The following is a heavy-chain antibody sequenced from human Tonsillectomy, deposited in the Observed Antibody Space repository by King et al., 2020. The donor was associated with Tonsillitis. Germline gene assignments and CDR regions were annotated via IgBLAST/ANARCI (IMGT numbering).Heavy chain of an antibody. V-gene: IGHV1-46*03. CDR2: INPSGGST. D-gene: IGHD6-13*01. CDR3: SRVLAAAGPTHFDH. J-gene: IGHJ4*02. CDR1: GYTFTNYY. Sequence: QLVQSGAEVKKPGASVKVSCKASGYTFTNYYMFWVRQAPGQGLEWMGLINPSGGSTTYAQKFQGRVTVTSDTSTNTVYLELSSLRSEDTAFYYCSRVLAAAGPTHFDHWGQGTLVTVSS.